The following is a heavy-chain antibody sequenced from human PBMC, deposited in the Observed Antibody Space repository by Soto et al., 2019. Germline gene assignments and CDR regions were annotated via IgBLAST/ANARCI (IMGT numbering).Heavy chain of an antibody. V-gene: IGHV3-23*01. CDR1: GFTFSSYA. Sequence: GGSLRLSCAASGFTFSSYAMSWVRQAPGKGLEWVSAISGSGGSTYYADSVKGRFTISRDNSKNTLYLQMNSLRAEDTAVYYCANQAGYYYDSSGYPIDYWGQGTLVTVSS. D-gene: IGHD3-22*01. CDR2: ISGSGGST. CDR3: ANQAGYYYDSSGYPIDY. J-gene: IGHJ4*02.